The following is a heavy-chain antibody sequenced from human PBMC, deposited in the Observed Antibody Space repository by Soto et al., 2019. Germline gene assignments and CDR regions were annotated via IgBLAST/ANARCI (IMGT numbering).Heavy chain of an antibody. Sequence: TLSLTCTFSGGSLSSYYWSWIRQPPGKGLEWIGYVHYSGSTNYNPSLKSRVTISVDTSKTQFSLRLSSVTAADTAVYYCARVDYDVLTGYYFDYWGQGTLVTVSS. V-gene: IGHV4-59*01. CDR3: ARVDYDVLTGYYFDY. CDR1: GGSLSSYY. CDR2: VHYSGST. J-gene: IGHJ4*02. D-gene: IGHD3-9*01.